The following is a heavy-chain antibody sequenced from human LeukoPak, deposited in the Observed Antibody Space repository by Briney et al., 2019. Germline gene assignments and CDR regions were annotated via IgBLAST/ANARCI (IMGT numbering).Heavy chain of an antibody. CDR3: ARERGINSGYGPPDY. D-gene: IGHD5-12*01. CDR2: FSGSGGST. V-gene: IGHV3-23*01. J-gene: IGHJ4*02. CDR1: GFTFSSYA. Sequence: GGSLRLSCAASGFTFSSYAMSWVRQAPGKGLERISGFSGSGGSTYYADSVKGRFTISRDNSKNTLYLQMNSLRAADTAVYYCARERGINSGYGPPDYWGQGTLVTVSS.